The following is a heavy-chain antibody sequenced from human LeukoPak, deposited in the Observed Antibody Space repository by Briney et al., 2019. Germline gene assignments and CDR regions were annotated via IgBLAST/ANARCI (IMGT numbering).Heavy chain of an antibody. CDR3: ATHPLGYCSSTSCNFQGYFDY. CDR2: TIPIFGTA. J-gene: IGHJ4*02. D-gene: IGHD2-2*01. Sequence: ASVKVSCKASGGTFSSYAISWVRQAPGQGLEWMGGTIPIFGTANYAQKFQGRVTITADESTSTAYMELSSPRSEDTAVYYCATHPLGYCSSTSCNFQGYFDYWGQGTLVTVSS. V-gene: IGHV1-69*13. CDR1: GGTFSSYA.